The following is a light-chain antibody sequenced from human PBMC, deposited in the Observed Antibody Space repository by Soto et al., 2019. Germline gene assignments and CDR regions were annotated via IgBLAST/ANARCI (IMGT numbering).Light chain of an antibody. J-gene: IGLJ1*01. CDR2: ESS. CDR1: SSDVGDYDL. Sequence: QSVLTQPASVSGSPGQSITISCTGTSSDVGDYDLVSWFQQHPGKAPKLLIFESSKRPSGVSIRFSGSRSGNTASLTVSGPQAEDEADYFCCSYAGYSYVFGTGTKVTVL. V-gene: IGLV2-23*01. CDR3: CSYAGYSYV.